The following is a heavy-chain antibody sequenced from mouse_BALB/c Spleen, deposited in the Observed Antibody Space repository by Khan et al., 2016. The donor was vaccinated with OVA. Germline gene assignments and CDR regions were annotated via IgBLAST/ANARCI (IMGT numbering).Heavy chain of an antibody. CDR3: ARAYYGDDDYAMDY. V-gene: IGHV2-6-7*01. CDR2: IWGNGNT. D-gene: IGHD2-9*01. CDR1: GFSLTGYG. Sequence: QVQLKESGPGLVAPSQSLSITCTVSGFSLTGYGINWVRQPPGKGLEWLGMIWGNGNTDYNSAFKSRLSIRKDNFKSQVFLKMNSLQTDDTARYYCARAYYGDDDYAMDYWGQGTSITVSS. J-gene: IGHJ4*01.